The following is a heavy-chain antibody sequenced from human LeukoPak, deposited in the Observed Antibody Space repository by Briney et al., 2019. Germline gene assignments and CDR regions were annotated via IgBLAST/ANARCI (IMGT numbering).Heavy chain of an antibody. J-gene: IGHJ4*02. CDR3: AKDGQDGYNNPTSFDY. V-gene: IGHV3-23*01. CDR1: GFTFSSYA. Sequence: GGSLRLSCAASGFTFSSYAMSWVRQAPGKGLEWVSAISGSGGSTYYADSVKGRFTISGGNSKNTLYLQMNSLRAEDTAVYYCAKDGQDGYNNPTSFDYWGQGTLVTVSS. D-gene: IGHD5-24*01. CDR2: ISGSGGST.